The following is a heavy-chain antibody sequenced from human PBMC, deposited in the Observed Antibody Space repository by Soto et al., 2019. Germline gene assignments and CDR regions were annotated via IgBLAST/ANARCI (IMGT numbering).Heavy chain of an antibody. V-gene: IGHV2-5*02. D-gene: IGHD1-26*01. CDR3: AHRPGEGHGRASYYGMDV. CDR1: GFSFTTSGVG. J-gene: IGHJ6*02. Sequence: QITLKVSGPTLVKPTQTLTLTCTFSGFSFTTSGVGVGWVRQPPGKALEWLALLYWDDDKRYSSSLKSRLTISKETSKNQVVLTMTNMDPVYSDTYYCAHRPGEGHGRASYYGMDVWGQGTTVTVSS. CDR2: LYWDDDK.